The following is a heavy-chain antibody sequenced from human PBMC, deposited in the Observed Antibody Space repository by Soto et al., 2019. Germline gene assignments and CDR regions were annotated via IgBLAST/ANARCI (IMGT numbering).Heavy chain of an antibody. D-gene: IGHD3-22*01. Sequence: PGGSLRLSCAASGFTFSDYYMSWIRQAPGKGLEWVSYISSSGSTIYYADSVKGRFTISRDNAKNSLYLQMNSLRAEDTAVYYCARADPYYYDSSGYLDYWGQGTLVTVSS. CDR2: ISSSGSTI. J-gene: IGHJ4*02. V-gene: IGHV3-11*01. CDR1: GFTFSDYY. CDR3: ARADPYYYDSSGYLDY.